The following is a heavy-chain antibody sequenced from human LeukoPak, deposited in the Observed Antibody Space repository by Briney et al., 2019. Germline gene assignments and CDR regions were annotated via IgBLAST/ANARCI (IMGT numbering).Heavy chain of an antibody. CDR1: GGTFISYA. D-gene: IGHD5-18*01. V-gene: IGHV1-69*13. CDR3: ARDQTRGYSYGYGGSFGMDV. J-gene: IGHJ6*02. CDR2: IIPIFGTA. Sequence: SVKVSCKASGGTFISYAISWVRQAPGQGLEWMGGIIPIFGTANYAQKFQGRVTITADESTSTAYMELSSLRSEDTAVYYCARDQTRGYSYGYGGSFGMDVWGQGTTVTVSS.